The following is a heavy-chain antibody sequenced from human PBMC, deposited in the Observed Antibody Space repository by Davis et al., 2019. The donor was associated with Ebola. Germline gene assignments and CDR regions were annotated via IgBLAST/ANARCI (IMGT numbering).Heavy chain of an antibody. V-gene: IGHV4-39*01. D-gene: IGHD5-12*01. CDR2: IYYSGST. J-gene: IGHJ6*04. CDR1: GGSISSSSYY. Sequence: MPGGSLRLSCTVSGGSISSSSYYWGWIRQPPGKGLVWIGSIYYSGSTYYNPSLKSRVTISVDTSKNQFSLKLSSVTAADTAVYYCARGGYSTLDYYYYYGMDVWGKGTTVTVSS. CDR3: ARGGYSTLDYYYYYGMDV.